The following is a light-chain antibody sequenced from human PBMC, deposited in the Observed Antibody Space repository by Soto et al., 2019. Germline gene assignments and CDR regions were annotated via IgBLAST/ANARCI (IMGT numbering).Light chain of an antibody. CDR3: QSYDSTLSARYV. J-gene: IGLJ1*01. CDR1: SSDLGAGFD. Sequence: QLVLTQPPSVSGAPGQRVTISCTGTSSDLGAGFDVHWYQQLPGTAPKLLIYGNINRPSGVPDRFSGSKSGTSASLVITGLQAEDEADYYCQSYDSTLSARYVFGTGTKLTVL. CDR2: GNI. V-gene: IGLV1-40*01.